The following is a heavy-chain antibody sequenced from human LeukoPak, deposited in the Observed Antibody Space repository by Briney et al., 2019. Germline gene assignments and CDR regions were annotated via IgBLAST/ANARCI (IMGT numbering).Heavy chain of an antibody. CDR2: ISGGGGNT. CDR1: GLTFSSHA. D-gene: IGHD3-10*01. J-gene: IGHJ3*02. CDR3: AKGSTYFFGSGTSDDAFDI. Sequence: GGSLRLSCAASGLTFSSHAMSWVRQAPGKGLEWVSAISGGGGNTHYADSVKGRFTISRDNSKSTMYLQMNSLRAEDTAVYYCAKGSTYFFGSGTSDDAFDIWGQGTMVTVSS. V-gene: IGHV3-23*01.